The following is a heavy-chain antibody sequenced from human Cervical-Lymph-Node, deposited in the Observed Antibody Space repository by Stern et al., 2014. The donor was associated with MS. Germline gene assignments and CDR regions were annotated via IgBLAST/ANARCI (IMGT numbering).Heavy chain of an antibody. CDR3: ASTSGWFDS. CDR1: GFNIVTYS. Sequence: EVQLVESGGGLVQPGGSLTLSCAASGFNIVTYSMNWVRQAPGKGLEWVSFISSTSSNIKYADAVRGRFTISRDNANNSLFLHMSGLRVEDTAVYYCASTSGWFDSWGQGIQVTVSS. CDR2: ISSTSSNI. J-gene: IGHJ5*01. V-gene: IGHV3-21*01.